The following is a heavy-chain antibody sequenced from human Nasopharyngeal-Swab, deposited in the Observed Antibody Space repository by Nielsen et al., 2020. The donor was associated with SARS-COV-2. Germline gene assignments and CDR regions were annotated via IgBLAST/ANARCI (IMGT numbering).Heavy chain of an antibody. Sequence: GGSLRLSCSASGFTFSLYAMHWVRQAPGKGLEYVSTINDYEDRLYYADSVKGRFTISRDNAKNTLFLQMNSLRAEDTAVYYCARGITWSNDFRGQGTLVTVSS. CDR3: ARGITWSNDF. CDR2: INDYEDRL. V-gene: IGHV3-64*04. CDR1: GFTFSLYA. D-gene: IGHD3-3*01. J-gene: IGHJ4*02.